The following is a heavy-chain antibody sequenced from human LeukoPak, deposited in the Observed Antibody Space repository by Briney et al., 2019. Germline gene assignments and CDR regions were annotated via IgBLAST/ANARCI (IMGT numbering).Heavy chain of an antibody. V-gene: IGHV7-4-1*02. D-gene: IGHD2-15*01. Sequence: ASVKVSCKASGYSLTSYALNWVRQAPGQGFEWMGWINTNTGNPTYAQGFTGRFVFSLDTSVSTAYLQISSLKAEDTAVYYCAREARCSGGSCYESENWFDPWGQGTLVTVSS. CDR2: INTNTGNP. J-gene: IGHJ5*02. CDR3: AREARCSGGSCYESENWFDP. CDR1: GYSLTSYA.